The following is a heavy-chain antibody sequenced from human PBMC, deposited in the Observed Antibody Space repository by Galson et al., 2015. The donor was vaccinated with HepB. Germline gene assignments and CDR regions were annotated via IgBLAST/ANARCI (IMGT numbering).Heavy chain of an antibody. CDR2: ISFDGTIK. J-gene: IGHJ4*02. CDR3: ARDRVERWLEDHFDY. CDR1: GFTLRTYA. D-gene: IGHD6-19*01. Sequence: SLRLSCAASGFTLRTYAMHWVRQTPGKGLEWVAVISFDGTIKYYADSVKGRFTISRDTSKNTLYLQMNSLSTEDTALYHCARDRVERWLEDHFDYWGQGTPVTVSS. V-gene: IGHV3-30*04.